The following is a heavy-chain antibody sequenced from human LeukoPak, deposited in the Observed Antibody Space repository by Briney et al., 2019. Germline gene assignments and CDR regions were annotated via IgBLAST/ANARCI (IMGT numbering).Heavy chain of an antibody. J-gene: IGHJ5*02. CDR2: INHSGTT. V-gene: IGHV4-34*01. Sequence: SETLSLTCAVYGGSFSDYYWSWIRQSPGKGLEWIGEINHSGTTHYNPSLKSRVTISVDTSKNQFSLELSFVTAADTAVYYCARERLAMVRGVIPKEAWGWFDPWGQGTLVTVSS. CDR1: GGSFSDYY. D-gene: IGHD3-10*01. CDR3: ARERLAMVRGVIPKEAWGWFDP.